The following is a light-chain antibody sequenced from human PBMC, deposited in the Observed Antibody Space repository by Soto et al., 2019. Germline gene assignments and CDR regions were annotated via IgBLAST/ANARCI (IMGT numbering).Light chain of an antibody. CDR1: SSDVGGYNY. CDR2: EVS. Sequence: QSVLTQPASVSGSPGQSITISCTGTSSDVGGYNYVSWYQQHPGKAPKLMIYEVSNRPSGVSNRFSGSKSGNTASLTISGLQAEDEAHYYCSSYTTSSSYVFGTGTKSPS. J-gene: IGLJ1*01. CDR3: SSYTTSSSYV. V-gene: IGLV2-14*01.